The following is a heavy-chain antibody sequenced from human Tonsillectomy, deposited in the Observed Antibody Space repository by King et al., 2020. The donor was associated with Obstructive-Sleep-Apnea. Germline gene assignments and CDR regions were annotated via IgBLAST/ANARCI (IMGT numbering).Heavy chain of an antibody. Sequence: VQLQESGPGLVKPSETLSLTCTVSGCSISRYDWSWIRQPPWEGLEWIGDIYYSGSTNHNPSPKSRVTITIETSKNQLSLKLSSVTAADTAVYYCARDSGYVWFDPWGQGTLVTVSS. V-gene: IGHV4-59*01. D-gene: IGHD5-12*01. CDR3: ARDSGYVWFDP. CDR1: GCSISRYD. J-gene: IGHJ5*02. CDR2: IYYSGST.